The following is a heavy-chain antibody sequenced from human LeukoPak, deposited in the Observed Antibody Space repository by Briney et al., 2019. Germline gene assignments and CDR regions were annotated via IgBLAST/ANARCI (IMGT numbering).Heavy chain of an antibody. J-gene: IGHJ6*02. D-gene: IGHD6-19*01. Sequence: PSETLSLTCTLSGDSISSSTYYWGWIRQPPGKGLEWVGSIYYSGSTYYKPSLQSRVTISVDTSKNQFSLKLSPVTAADTAVYYCARHRGGWPRDGMDVWGQGTTVTVSS. CDR3: ARHRGGWPRDGMDV. CDR1: GDSISSSTYY. V-gene: IGHV4-39*01. CDR2: IYYSGST.